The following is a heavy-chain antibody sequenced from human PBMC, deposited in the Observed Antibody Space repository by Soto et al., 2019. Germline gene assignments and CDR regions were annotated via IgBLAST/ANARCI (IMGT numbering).Heavy chain of an antibody. V-gene: IGHV4-34*01. CDR1: GGSFSGYY. CDR3: ARLIAARPPFDY. CDR2: INHSGST. D-gene: IGHD6-6*01. J-gene: IGHJ4*02. Sequence: SETLSLTCAVYGGSFSGYYWSWIRQPPGKGLEWIGEINHSGSTNYNPSLKSRVTISVDTSKNQFSRKLSSVTAADTAVYYCARLIAARPPFDYWGQGTLVTVSS.